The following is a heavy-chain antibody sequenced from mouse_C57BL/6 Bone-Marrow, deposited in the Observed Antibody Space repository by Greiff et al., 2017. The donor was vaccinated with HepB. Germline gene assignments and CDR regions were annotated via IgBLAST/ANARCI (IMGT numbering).Heavy chain of an antibody. Sequence: QVQLQQPGAELVKPGASVKVSCKASGYTFTSYWMHWVKQRPGQGLEWIGRIHPSDSDTNYNQKFKCKATLTVDKSSSTAYMQLSSLTSEDSAVYYCAAITTVVATPLYAMDYWGQGTSVTVSS. V-gene: IGHV1-74*01. CDR2: IHPSDSDT. CDR3: AAITTVVATPLYAMDY. CDR1: GYTFTSYW. J-gene: IGHJ4*01. D-gene: IGHD1-1*01.